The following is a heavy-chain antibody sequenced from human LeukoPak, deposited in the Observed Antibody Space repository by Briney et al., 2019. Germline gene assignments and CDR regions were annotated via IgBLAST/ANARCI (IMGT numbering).Heavy chain of an antibody. CDR1: RFTLRDYY. D-gene: IGHD3-22*01. V-gene: IGHV3-11*01. CDR2: ITRSSNNI. CDR3: ARDASSGYYYWFDP. J-gene: IGHJ5*02. Sequence: GGSLRLSCAASRFTLRDYYMSWIRLAPGKGREWVSYITRSSNNIYYADSVKSRFANSRNNDKNSLYLQMNGLRAEDTAVYYCARDASSGYYYWFDPWGQGTLVTVSS.